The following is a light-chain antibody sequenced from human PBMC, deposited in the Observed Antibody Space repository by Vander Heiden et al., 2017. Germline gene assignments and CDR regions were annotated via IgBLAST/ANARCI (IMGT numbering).Light chain of an antibody. CDR1: SNNVGNRG. Sequence: QAGLTQPPSVSKGLRQTATLTCTGNSNNVGNRGAAWLQQHQGHPPKLLSSRNNNRPSGISERLSASRSGNTASLTITGLQPEDEADYYCSAWDNSLNAWVFGGGTKLTVL. J-gene: IGLJ2*01. CDR2: RNN. CDR3: SAWDNSLNAWV. V-gene: IGLV10-54*01.